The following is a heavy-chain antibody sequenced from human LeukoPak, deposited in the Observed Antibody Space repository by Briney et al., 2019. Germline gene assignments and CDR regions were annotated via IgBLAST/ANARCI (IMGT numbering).Heavy chain of an antibody. CDR3: ARVRKQQLVTWFDP. Sequence: SETLSLTCTVSGGSISSGGYYWRWIRQHPGKGLEWIGYIYYSGSTYYNPSLESRVTISVDTSKNQFSLKLSSVTAADTAVYYCARVRKQQLVTWFDPWGQGTLVTVSS. J-gene: IGHJ5*02. CDR2: IYYSGST. CDR1: GGSISSGGYY. D-gene: IGHD6-13*01. V-gene: IGHV4-31*03.